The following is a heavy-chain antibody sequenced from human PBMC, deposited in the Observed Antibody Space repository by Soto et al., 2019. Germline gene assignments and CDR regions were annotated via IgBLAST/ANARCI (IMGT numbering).Heavy chain of an antibody. CDR3: ARERAAAGFDY. Sequence: QVQLVQSGAEVKKPGASVKVSCKASGYTFTSYDINWVRQATGQGLEWMGWMNPNSGNTGYAQEFQGRVTMTRNTSISTAYMDLSSLRSDDTAVHYCARERAAAGFDYWGQGTLVTVSS. J-gene: IGHJ4*02. CDR2: MNPNSGNT. D-gene: IGHD6-13*01. V-gene: IGHV1-8*01. CDR1: GYTFTSYD.